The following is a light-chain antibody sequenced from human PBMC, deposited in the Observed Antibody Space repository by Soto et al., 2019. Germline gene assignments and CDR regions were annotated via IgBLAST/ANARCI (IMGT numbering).Light chain of an antibody. CDR2: GAS. J-gene: IGKJ1*01. CDR1: QSVNSY. Sequence: EIALTQSPGTLSLSPGERATLSFMASQSVNSYFAWYHQNRGQAPRLXIYGASTRATGIPARFSGSGSGTDFTLTISSLQSEDFAVYYCQQYNNWTRTFGQGTKVDI. V-gene: IGKV3-15*01. CDR3: QQYNNWTRT.